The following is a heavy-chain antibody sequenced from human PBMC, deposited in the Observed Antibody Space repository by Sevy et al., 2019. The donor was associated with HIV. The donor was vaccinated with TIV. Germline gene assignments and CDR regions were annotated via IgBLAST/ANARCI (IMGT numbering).Heavy chain of an antibody. J-gene: IGHJ6*02. V-gene: IGHV3-30-3*01. CDR1: GFTFSSYA. D-gene: IGHD3-10*01. CDR3: ARERDYYGSGSYSYGMDV. CDR2: ISYDGSNK. Sequence: GGSLRLSCAASGFTFSSYAMHWVRQAPGKGLEWVAVISYDGSNKYDADSVKGRFTISRDNSKNTLYLQMNSLRAEDTAVYYCARERDYYGSGSYSYGMDVWDQGTTVTVSS.